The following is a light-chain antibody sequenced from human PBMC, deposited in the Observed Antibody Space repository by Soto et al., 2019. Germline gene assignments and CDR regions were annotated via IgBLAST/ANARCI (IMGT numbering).Light chain of an antibody. J-gene: IGKJ5*01. Sequence: DIVLTQSPLSLPVTPGEPASISCRSSQSLLQSKGNNHVDWYLQRPGQSPQLLLYLASSRASGVPDRFSGSGSGTEFSLKISRVDAEDVGVYYCLQAAQSPLTFGQGTRLEIK. CDR3: LQAAQSPLT. CDR2: LAS. CDR1: QSLLQSKGNNH. V-gene: IGKV2-28*01.